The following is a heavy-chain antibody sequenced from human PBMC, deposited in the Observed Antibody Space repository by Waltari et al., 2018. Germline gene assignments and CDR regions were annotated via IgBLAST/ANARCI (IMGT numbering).Heavy chain of an antibody. D-gene: IGHD2-2*01. CDR2: IIPIFGTK. CDR3: ARGDCSSTSCYRGLLN. CDR1: GGTFSSNS. V-gene: IGHV1-69*08. J-gene: IGHJ4*02. Sequence: QVQLKKYGAEVKKHEYSATVTCKAYGGTFSSNSISRVRQAPGQGLEWMGSIIPIFGTKNYAQNIKGRVTITAKNSTSTAYMELSSLRSEYTAVYYCARGDCSSTSCYRGLLNWGQGTLVTVSS.